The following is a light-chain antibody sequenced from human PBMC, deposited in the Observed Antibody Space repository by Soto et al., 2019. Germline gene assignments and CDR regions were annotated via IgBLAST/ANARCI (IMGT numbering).Light chain of an antibody. J-gene: IGKJ1*01. CDR1: QNIDNW. CDR3: QQYNSYSVPA. Sequence: DIQMTQIPSTLSASVGDRVTITCXASQNIDNWLAWYQQKPRKAPKLLIYKASSLESGVPSRFSGSGSGTEFTLTISSLEPDDFATYHCQQYNSYSVPAFGQGTKVVIK. CDR2: KAS. V-gene: IGKV1-5*03.